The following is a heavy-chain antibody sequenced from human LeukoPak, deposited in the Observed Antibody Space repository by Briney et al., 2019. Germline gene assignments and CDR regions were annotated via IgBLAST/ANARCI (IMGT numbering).Heavy chain of an antibody. CDR3: ARVRYCSTNRCYDREFDN. D-gene: IGHD2-2*01. CDR2: IYYSGNT. J-gene: IGHJ4*02. Sequence: SETLSLTCTVSGGSISNYYWSWIRQPPGKGLEWIGYIYYSGNTNYNPSLKSRVTISVDTSKNQFSLKLNSVTAADTAVYYCARVRYCSTNRCYDREFDNWGQGTLVTVST. V-gene: IGHV4-59*01. CDR1: GGSISNYY.